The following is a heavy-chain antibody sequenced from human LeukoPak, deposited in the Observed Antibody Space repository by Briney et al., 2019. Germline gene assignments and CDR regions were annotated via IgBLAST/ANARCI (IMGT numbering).Heavy chain of an antibody. CDR2: IISNLAST. Sequence: SVKVSCKASGSTFSGHAVSWVRQAPGQGLEWMGGIISNLASTNYAQKFQGRLTITTDGSTNTAYMELRGLRSEGTALYYCALAFSGYDRWFPEPPDQWGQGTLVTVSS. CDR3: ALAFSGYDRWFPEPPDQ. J-gene: IGHJ4*02. V-gene: IGHV1-69*05. CDR1: GSTFSGHA. D-gene: IGHD5-12*01.